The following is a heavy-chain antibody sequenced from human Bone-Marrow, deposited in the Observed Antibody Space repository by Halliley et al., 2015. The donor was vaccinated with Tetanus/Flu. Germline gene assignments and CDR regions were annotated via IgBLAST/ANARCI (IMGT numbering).Heavy chain of an antibody. V-gene: IGHV3-15*07. Sequence: GLEWVGHVKNKTEGGTTAYSASVRGRFTISRDDSRNMVFLQMNSLKIEDTGVYYCAAGTGAAGYWGQGTLVTVSS. D-gene: IGHD2-15*01. CDR3: AAGTGAAGY. CDR2: VKNKTEGGTT. J-gene: IGHJ4*02.